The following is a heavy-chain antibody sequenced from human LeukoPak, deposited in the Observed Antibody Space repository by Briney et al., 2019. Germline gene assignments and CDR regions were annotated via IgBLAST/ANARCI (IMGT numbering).Heavy chain of an antibody. J-gene: IGHJ4*02. V-gene: IGHV4-4*07. CDR3: ARLEVVVAATTIFDY. CDR2: IYTSGST. Sequence: PSETLSLTCTVSGGSISSYYWSWIRQPAGKGLEWIGRIYTSGSTNYNPSLKSRVTMSVDTSKNQFSLKLSSVTAADTAVYYCARLEVVVAATTIFDYWGQGTLVTVSS. D-gene: IGHD2-15*01. CDR1: GGSISSYY.